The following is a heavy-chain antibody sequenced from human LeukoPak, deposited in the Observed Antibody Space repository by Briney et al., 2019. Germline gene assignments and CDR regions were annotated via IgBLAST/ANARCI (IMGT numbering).Heavy chain of an antibody. V-gene: IGHV3-23*01. D-gene: IGHD6-13*01. Sequence: GGSLRLSCAASGFTFSSHTMSWVRQAPGKGLEWVSAISGSGGSTYYADSVKGRFTISRDNSKNTLYLQMNSLRAEDTAVYYCAKDIIAAAGPGTFDIWGQGTMVTVSS. CDR2: ISGSGGST. CDR3: AKDIIAAAGPGTFDI. J-gene: IGHJ3*02. CDR1: GFTFSSHT.